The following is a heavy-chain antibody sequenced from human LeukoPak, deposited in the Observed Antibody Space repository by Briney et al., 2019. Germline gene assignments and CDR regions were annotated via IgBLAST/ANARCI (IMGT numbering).Heavy chain of an antibody. Sequence: SETLSLTCTVSGGSISSGSYYWSWIRQPAGKGLEWIGRIYTSGSTNYNPSLKSRVTISVDTSKNQFSLKLSSVTAADTAVYYCARDKLLDRAPGDYMDVWGKGTTVTVSS. CDR1: GGSISSGSYY. CDR3: ARDKLLDRAPGDYMDV. V-gene: IGHV4-61*02. D-gene: IGHD2-2*01. J-gene: IGHJ6*03. CDR2: IYTSGST.